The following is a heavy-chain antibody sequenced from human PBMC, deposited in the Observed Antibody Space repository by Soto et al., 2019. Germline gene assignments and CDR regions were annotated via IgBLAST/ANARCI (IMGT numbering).Heavy chain of an antibody. D-gene: IGHD1-26*01. CDR3: ARWRVGANRDAFYX. CDR2: IYIGGST. J-gene: IGHJ3*02. Sequence: LRLSCAGSGFTVSSNYMSWVRQAPGKGLEWVSVIYIGGSTYYADSVKGLFTISRDNSRNTLCLQMNSLRAEDTAVYYCARWRVGANRDAFYXWGQGTMVTVS. V-gene: IGHV3-53*01. CDR1: GFTVSSNY.